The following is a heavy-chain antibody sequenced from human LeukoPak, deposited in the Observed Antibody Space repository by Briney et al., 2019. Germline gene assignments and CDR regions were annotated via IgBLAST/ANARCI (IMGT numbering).Heavy chain of an antibody. CDR3: AKQTVVAAKNYFDY. D-gene: IGHD2-15*01. CDR1: GFTFSNYA. Sequence: PGGSLRLSCSVSGFTFSNYALHWVRQAPGKGLEYVSAITSNGGSTYYADSVKGRFTISRDNSKNTLYLQMNSLRAEDTAIYYCAKQTVVAAKNYFDYWGQGTLVTVSS. CDR2: ITSNGGST. V-gene: IGHV3-64*04. J-gene: IGHJ4*02.